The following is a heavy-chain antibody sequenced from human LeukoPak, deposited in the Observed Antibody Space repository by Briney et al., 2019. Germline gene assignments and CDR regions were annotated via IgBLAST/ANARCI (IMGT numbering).Heavy chain of an antibody. V-gene: IGHV3-23*01. CDR1: EFTSSRYA. Sequence: LTGGTPIISFAASEFTSSRYAISLILKATGKMQDPVSAICGNSGSTYSADSVKGLFTISRDNSKNTLYLQMNSLRAEDTAVYYCAKAPSMYYVKYYFDYWGQGTLVTVSS. CDR2: ICGNSGST. J-gene: IGHJ4*02. D-gene: IGHD3-10*02. CDR3: AKAPSMYYVKYYFDY.